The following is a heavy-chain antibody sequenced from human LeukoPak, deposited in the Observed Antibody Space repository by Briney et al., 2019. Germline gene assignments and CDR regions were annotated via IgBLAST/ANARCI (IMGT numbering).Heavy chain of an antibody. CDR3: ATDPLGYYDSSGHTSPFDY. CDR2: FDPEDGET. D-gene: IGHD3-22*01. CDR1: GYTLTELS. J-gene: IGHJ4*02. V-gene: IGHV1-24*01. Sequence: GASVKVSCKVSGYTLTELSMHWVRQAPGKGLEWRGGFDPEDGETIYAQKFQGRVTMTEDTSTHKAYMELRSMRSEDTAVYYCATDPLGYYDSSGHTSPFDYWGQGTLVTVPS.